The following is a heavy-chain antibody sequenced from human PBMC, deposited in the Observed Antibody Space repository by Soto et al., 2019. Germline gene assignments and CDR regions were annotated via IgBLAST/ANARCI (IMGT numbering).Heavy chain of an antibody. CDR2: IKQDGSEK. D-gene: IGHD3-16*01. V-gene: IGHV3-7*01. CDR1: GFTFSSYW. Sequence: PGGSLSLSCAASGFTFSSYWMSWVRQAPGKGLEWVANIKQDGSEKYYVDSVKGRFTISRDNAKNSLYLQMNSLRAEDTAVYYCARDWGGYYYGMDVWGQGTTVTVSS. CDR3: ARDWGGYYYGMDV. J-gene: IGHJ6*02.